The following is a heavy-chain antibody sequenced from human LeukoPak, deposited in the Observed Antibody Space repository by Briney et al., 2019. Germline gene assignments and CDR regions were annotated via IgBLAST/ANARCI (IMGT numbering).Heavy chain of an antibody. CDR2: IYHSGST. D-gene: IGHD2-2*01. V-gene: IGHV4-30-2*03. CDR1: GDSISSGDFS. J-gene: IGHJ3*02. CDR3: ARSYCSSTSRYAVGAFDI. Sequence: SQTLSLTCDVSGDSISSGDFSWNWIRQPPGRGLEWIGHIYHSGSTSYNPSLKSRVTISVDTSKNQFSLKLSSVTAADTAVYYCARSYCSSTSRYAVGAFDIWGQGTMVTVSS.